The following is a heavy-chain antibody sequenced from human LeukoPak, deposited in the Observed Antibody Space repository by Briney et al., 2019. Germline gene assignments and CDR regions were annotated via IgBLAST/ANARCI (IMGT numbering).Heavy chain of an antibody. CDR2: INHGGST. D-gene: IGHD1-1*01. CDR1: GGSFSAFY. J-gene: IGHJ4*02. Sequence: SETLSLTCAVYGGSFSAFYWTWIRQPPGKGLEWIGEINHGGSTNYNPSLESRVTISVDTSKKQFSLNLTSVTAADMAVYYCATWNAKTHSHDDWGQGTLVTVPS. V-gene: IGHV4-34*01. CDR3: ATWNAKTHSHDD.